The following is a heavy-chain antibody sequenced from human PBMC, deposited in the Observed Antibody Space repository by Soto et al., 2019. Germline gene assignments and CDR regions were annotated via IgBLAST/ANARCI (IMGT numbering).Heavy chain of an antibody. CDR2: IYYSGST. Sequence: QLQLQESGPGLVKPSETLSLTCTVSGGSISSSSYYWGWIRQPPGKGLEWIGSIYYSGSTYYNPSLKSRVTISVDTSKNQFSLKLSSVTAADTAVYYCARQGYYGSGTLDYWGQGTLVTVSS. D-gene: IGHD3-10*01. V-gene: IGHV4-39*01. CDR3: ARQGYYGSGTLDY. CDR1: GGSISSSSYY. J-gene: IGHJ4*02.